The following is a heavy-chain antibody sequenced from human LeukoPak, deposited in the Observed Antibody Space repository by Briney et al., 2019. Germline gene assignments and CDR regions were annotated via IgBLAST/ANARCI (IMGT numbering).Heavy chain of an antibody. CDR1: GGSISSYY. D-gene: IGHD3-3*01. CDR2: IYYSGST. V-gene: IGHV4-59*01. J-gene: IGHJ6*02. Sequence: SETLSLTCTVSGGSISSYYWSWIRQPPGKGLEWIGYIYYSGSTNYNPSPKSRVIISVDTSKNQFSLKLSSVTAADTAVYYCARDLGVYDFWSGYYYGMDVWGQGTTVTVSS. CDR3: ARDLGVYDFWSGYYYGMDV.